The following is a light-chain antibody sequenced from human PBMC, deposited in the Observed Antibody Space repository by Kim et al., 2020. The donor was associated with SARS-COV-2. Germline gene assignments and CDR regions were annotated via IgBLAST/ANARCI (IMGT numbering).Light chain of an antibody. Sequence: PGETATLSGRARQSVSTNVAWYQQKPGQAPRLLIYGASTRATGAPARFSGSGSGTEFTLTISSLQSEDFAVYYCQQYDDLPPWTFGQGTKVDIK. CDR3: QQYDDLPPWT. V-gene: IGKV3-15*01. J-gene: IGKJ1*01. CDR2: GAS. CDR1: QSVSTN.